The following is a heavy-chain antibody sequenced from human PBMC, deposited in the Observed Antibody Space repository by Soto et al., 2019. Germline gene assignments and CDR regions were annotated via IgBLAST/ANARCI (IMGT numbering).Heavy chain of an antibody. J-gene: IGHJ4*02. CDR2: IYYSGST. CDR3: TRRYGSAIDY. CDR1: GGSISSYY. D-gene: IGHD1-26*01. Sequence: QVQLQESGPGLVKPSETLSLTCTVSGGSISSYYWSWIRQPPGKVLEWIGYIYYSGSTNYNPSLKTRVTIPVDTSKNQFSLKLSSVTAADTAVYYCTRRYGSAIDYWGQGTLVTVSS. V-gene: IGHV4-59*08.